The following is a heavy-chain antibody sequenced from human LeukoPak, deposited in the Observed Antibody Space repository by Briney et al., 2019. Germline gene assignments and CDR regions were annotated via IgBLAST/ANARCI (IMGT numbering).Heavy chain of an antibody. CDR3: AKASMIVVAPNDAFDI. J-gene: IGHJ3*02. CDR1: GFTFSSYG. D-gene: IGHD3-22*01. CDR2: ISYDGSNK. Sequence: GGSLRLSCAASGFTFSSYGMHWVRQAPGKGLEWVAVISYDGSNKYYADSVKGRFTLSRDNSKNTLYLQMNSLRAEDTAVYYCAKASMIVVAPNDAFDIWGQGTMVTVSS. V-gene: IGHV3-30*18.